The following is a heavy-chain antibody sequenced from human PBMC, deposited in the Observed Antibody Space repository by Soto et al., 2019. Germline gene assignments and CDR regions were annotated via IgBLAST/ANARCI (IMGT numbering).Heavy chain of an antibody. J-gene: IGHJ3*01. V-gene: IGHV3-23*01. CDR1: GFTFSSYA. D-gene: IGHD1-26*01. CDR2: ISASGGRT. Sequence: PGGSLRLSCAASGFTFSSYAMSWVRQAPGKGLEWVSGISASGGRTYYADSVKGRFTISRDNSKNTMHLQMNSLRVEDTAVYKCAKDWDLLRAFDLWGQGTMVTVSS. CDR3: AKDWDLLRAFDL.